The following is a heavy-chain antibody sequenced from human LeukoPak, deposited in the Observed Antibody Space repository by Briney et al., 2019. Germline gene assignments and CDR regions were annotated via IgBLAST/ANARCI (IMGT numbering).Heavy chain of an antibody. Sequence: ASVKVSCKASGYTFTSYGISWVRQAPGQGLEWMGWISAYNGNTNYAQKFQGRVTITRDTSASTAYMELSSLRSEGTAVYYCASGIEGYYDSSGYYLSLFYWGQGTLVTVSS. D-gene: IGHD3-22*01. J-gene: IGHJ4*02. V-gene: IGHV1-18*01. CDR2: ISAYNGNT. CDR1: GYTFTSYG. CDR3: ASGIEGYYDSSGYYLSLFY.